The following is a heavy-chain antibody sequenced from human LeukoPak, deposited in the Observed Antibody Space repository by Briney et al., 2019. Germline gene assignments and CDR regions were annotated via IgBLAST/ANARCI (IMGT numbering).Heavy chain of an antibody. J-gene: IGHJ4*02. D-gene: IGHD1-14*01. CDR3: ARHAPEDYFDY. Sequence: LGESLKISCKGSGYSFINYWIGSVRQMPGKGLEWMGIIHPGYSDTRYRPPLQGQVTMSVDKSISTAYLQWSSLKASYTAMYYCARHAPEDYFDYWGQGTLVTVSS. V-gene: IGHV5-51*01. CDR2: IHPGYSDT. CDR1: GYSFINYW.